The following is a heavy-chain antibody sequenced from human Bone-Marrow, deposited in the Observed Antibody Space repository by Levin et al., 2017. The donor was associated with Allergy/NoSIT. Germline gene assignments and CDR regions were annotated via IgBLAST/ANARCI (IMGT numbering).Heavy chain of an antibody. CDR1: GGTFSSYA. V-gene: IGHV1-69*13. CDR2: IIPIFGTA. CDR3: ARARERTTSWYYYYGMDV. Sequence: GASVKVSCKASGGTFSSYAISWVRQAPGQGLEWMGGIIPIFGTANYAQKFQGRVTITADESTSTAYMELSSLRSEDTAVYYCARARERTTSWYYYYGMDVWGQGTTVTVSS. J-gene: IGHJ6*02. D-gene: IGHD4-17*01.